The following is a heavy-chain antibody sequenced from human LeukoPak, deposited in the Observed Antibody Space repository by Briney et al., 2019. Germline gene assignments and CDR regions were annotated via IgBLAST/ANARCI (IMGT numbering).Heavy chain of an antibody. D-gene: IGHD6-19*01. CDR2: GYYSGST. CDR3: ARHRSVAGQDYFDY. Sequence: GSLRLSCAASGFTVSSNYMSWIRQPPGKGLEWIGSGYYSGSTYYNPSLKSRVTISVDTSKNQFSLKLSSVTAADTAVYYCARHRSVAGQDYFDYWGQGTLVTVSS. V-gene: IGHV4-39*01. CDR1: GFTVSSNY. J-gene: IGHJ4*02.